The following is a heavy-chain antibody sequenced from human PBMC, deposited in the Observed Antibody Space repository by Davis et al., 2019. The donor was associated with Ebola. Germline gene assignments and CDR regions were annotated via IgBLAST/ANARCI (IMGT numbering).Heavy chain of an antibody. D-gene: IGHD1-1*01. Sequence: GESPKTSRKGSGYSFTNYWIGRVRQMPGKGLEWMGIIYPGDSDTRYSPSFQGRVTISVDKSISTAYLQWSSLKASDTAMYYCARRGTGTIPGDYWGQGTLVTVSS. CDR1: GYSFTNYW. V-gene: IGHV5-51*01. CDR3: ARRGTGTIPGDY. J-gene: IGHJ4*02. CDR2: IYPGDSDT.